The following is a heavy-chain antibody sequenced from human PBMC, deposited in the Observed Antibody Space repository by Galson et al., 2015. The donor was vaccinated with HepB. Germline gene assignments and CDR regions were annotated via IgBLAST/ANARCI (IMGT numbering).Heavy chain of an antibody. CDR2: INSDVSST. J-gene: IGHJ2*01. V-gene: IGHV3-74*01. Sequence: SLRLSCAASGFTFSSYWMHWVRQAPGKGLVWVSRINSDVSSTSYADSVKGRFTISRDNAKNTLYLQMNSLRAEDTAVYYCARVFRRDGYNYDWYFDLWGRGTLVTVSS. D-gene: IGHD5-24*01. CDR1: GFTFSSYW. CDR3: ARVFRRDGYNYDWYFDL.